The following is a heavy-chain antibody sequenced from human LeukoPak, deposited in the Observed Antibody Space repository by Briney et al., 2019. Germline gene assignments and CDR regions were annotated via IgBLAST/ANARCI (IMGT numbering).Heavy chain of an antibody. V-gene: IGHV1-69*05. CDR3: ARGYCSSTSCPHYYYYYMDV. Sequence: TSVKVSCKASGGTFSSYAISWVRQAPGQGLEWMGGIIPIFGTANYAQKFQGRVTITTDESTSTAYMELSSLRSEDTAVYYCARGYCSSTSCPHYYYYYMDVWGKGTTVTASS. CDR2: IIPIFGTA. J-gene: IGHJ6*03. D-gene: IGHD2-2*01. CDR1: GGTFSSYA.